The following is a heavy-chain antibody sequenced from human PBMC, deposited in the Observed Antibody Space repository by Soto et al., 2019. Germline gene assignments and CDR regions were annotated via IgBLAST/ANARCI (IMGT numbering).Heavy chain of an antibody. D-gene: IGHD2-2*01. V-gene: IGHV3-9*01. J-gene: IGHJ5*02. CDR3: AKDVGYCSSTSCNGGWFDP. Sequence: EVQLVESGGGLVQPGRSLRLSCAASGFTFDDYAMHWVRQAPGKGLEWVSGISWNSGSIGYADSVKGRFTISRDNAKNSLYLQMNSLRAEDTALYYWAKDVGYCSSTSCNGGWFDPWGQGTLVTVSS. CDR1: GFTFDDYA. CDR2: ISWNSGSI.